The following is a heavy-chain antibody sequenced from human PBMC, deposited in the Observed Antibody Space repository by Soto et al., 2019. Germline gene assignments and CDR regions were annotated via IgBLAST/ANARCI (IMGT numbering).Heavy chain of an antibody. J-gene: IGHJ4*02. CDR1: GGSISSGGYY. Sequence: SETLSLTCTVSGGSISSGGYYWTWIRQHPEKGLEWIAYIYYSGITYYNPSLRSRLTISVDLSKNQCSLNLTSVTAADTAVYYCARGGDVVAKKYYFDYWGQVALFTVSS. CDR2: IYYSGIT. CDR3: ARGGDVVAKKYYFDY. D-gene: IGHD5-12*01. V-gene: IGHV4-31*03.